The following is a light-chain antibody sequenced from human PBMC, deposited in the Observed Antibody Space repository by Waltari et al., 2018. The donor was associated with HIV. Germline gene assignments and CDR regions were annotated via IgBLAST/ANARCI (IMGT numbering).Light chain of an antibody. CDR2: SNN. V-gene: IGLV1-44*01. J-gene: IGLJ1*01. CDR1: SSNIGSNA. CDR3: ASWDDGLNGYV. Sequence: QSVLTQPPSASGTPGQRVTISCSGSSSNIGSNAVNWYQQLPGTAPNLLIYSNNQRPSGVPDRFSGSKSGTSASLAISGLQSEDEADYYCASWDDGLNGYVFGTGTKVTVL.